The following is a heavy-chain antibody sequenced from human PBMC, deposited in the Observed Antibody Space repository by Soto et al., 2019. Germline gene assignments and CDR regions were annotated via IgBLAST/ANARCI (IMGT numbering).Heavy chain of an antibody. CDR1: DDSINSDKYY. Sequence: SETLSLTCSVSDDSINSDKYYWGWIRQPPGKGLEWIGSVYYRGDAYYNPSLQTRVTISLDKSKSQFSLKLNSVTAADSAVYFCARLEGLATISYYFDFWGPGALVTVSS. D-gene: IGHD3-9*01. J-gene: IGHJ4*02. V-gene: IGHV4-39*01. CDR3: ARLEGLATISYYFDF. CDR2: VYYRGDA.